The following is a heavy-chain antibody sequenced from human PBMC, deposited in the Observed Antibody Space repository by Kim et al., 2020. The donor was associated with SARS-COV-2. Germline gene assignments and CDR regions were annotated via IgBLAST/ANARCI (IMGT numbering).Heavy chain of an antibody. D-gene: IGHD6-6*01. CDR3: ARVGSSSSHPTRYYYYGMDV. J-gene: IGHJ6*02. CDR2: IIPIFGTA. CDR1: GGTFSSYA. V-gene: IGHV1-69*13. Sequence: SVKVSCKASGGTFSSYAISWVRQAPGQGLEWMGGIIPIFGTANYAQKFQGRVTITADESTSTAYMELSSLRSEDTAVYYCARVGSSSSHPTRYYYYGMDVWGQGTTVTVSS.